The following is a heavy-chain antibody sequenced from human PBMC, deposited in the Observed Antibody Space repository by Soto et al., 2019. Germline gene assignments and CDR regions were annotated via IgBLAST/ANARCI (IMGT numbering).Heavy chain of an antibody. D-gene: IGHD3-10*01. CDR2: INHSGST. CDR3: ARGISYGLWFGELGAFDI. V-gene: IGHV4-34*01. CDR1: GGSFVGYY. J-gene: IGHJ3*02. Sequence: PSETLSLTCAVYGGSFVGYYCSLSRQPPVKWLEWIGEINHSGSTNYNPSLKSRVTISVDTSKNQFSLKLSSVTAADTAVYYCARGISYGLWFGELGAFDIWGQGTMVTVSS.